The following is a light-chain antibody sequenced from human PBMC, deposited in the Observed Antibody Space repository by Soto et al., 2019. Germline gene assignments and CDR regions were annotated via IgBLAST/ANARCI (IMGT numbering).Light chain of an antibody. CDR1: QSIGSY. CDR2: DAS. Sequence: EIGVTQSPATLSLSLGERATLSCRASQSIGSYLAWYQHKLGQPPRLLIYDASNRATGIPVRFSGSGSGTDFTLTISSLEPEDFAVYYCQQRSTWPPFSFGPGTKVDIK. CDR3: QQRSTWPPFS. J-gene: IGKJ3*01. V-gene: IGKV3-11*01.